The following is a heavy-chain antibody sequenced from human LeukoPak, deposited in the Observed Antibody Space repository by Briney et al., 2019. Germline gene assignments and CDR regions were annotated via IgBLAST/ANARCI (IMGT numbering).Heavy chain of an antibody. CDR3: ARRLMAAAGSYFDY. CDR2: ISSSGSTI. D-gene: IGHD6-13*01. J-gene: IGHJ4*02. V-gene: IGHV3-11*01. Sequence: GGSLRLSCAASGFTFSDYYMSWLRQAPGKGLEWVSYISSSGSTIHYADSVKGRFTISRDNAKNSLYLQMNSLRAEDTAVYYCARRLMAAAGSYFDYWGQGTLVTVSS. CDR1: GFTFSDYY.